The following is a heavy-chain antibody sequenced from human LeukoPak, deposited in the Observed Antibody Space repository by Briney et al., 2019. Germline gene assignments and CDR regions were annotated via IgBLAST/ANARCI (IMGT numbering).Heavy chain of an antibody. J-gene: IGHJ4*02. CDR2: ISYDGSNK. D-gene: IGHD4-17*01. CDR1: GFTFSSYA. CDR3: AILGDYDFDY. Sequence: PGGSLRLSCAASGFTFSSYAMHWVRQAPGKGLEWVAVISYDGSNKYYADSVKGRFTISRDNSKNTLYLQMNSLRAEDTAVYYCAILGDYDFDYWGQGTLVTVSS. V-gene: IGHV3-30-3*01.